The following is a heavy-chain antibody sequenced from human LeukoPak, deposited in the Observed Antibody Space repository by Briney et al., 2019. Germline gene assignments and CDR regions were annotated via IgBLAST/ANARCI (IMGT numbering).Heavy chain of an antibody. J-gene: IGHJ5*02. CDR3: ARTWAAARGTLFDP. CDR1: GGTFSSYA. D-gene: IGHD6-6*01. V-gene: IGHV1-69*05. CDR2: IIPIFGTA. Sequence: GASVKVSCKASGGTFSSYAISWVRQAPGQGLEWMGGIIPIFGTANYAQKFQGRVTITTDESTSTAYMELSSLRSEDTAVYYCARTWAAARGTLFDPWGQGTLVTVSS.